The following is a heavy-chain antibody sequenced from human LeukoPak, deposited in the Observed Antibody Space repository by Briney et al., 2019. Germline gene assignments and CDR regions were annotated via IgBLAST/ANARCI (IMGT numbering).Heavy chain of an antibody. Sequence: GGSLRLSCAASGFTFSSYWMSWVRQAPGKGVEWVANIKQDGSEKYYVDSVKGRFTISRDNAKNSLYLQMNSLRAEDTAVYYCARDTLLYGNSPDAFDIWGQGTMVTVSS. J-gene: IGHJ3*02. D-gene: IGHD4-23*01. CDR1: GFTFSSYW. CDR3: ARDTLLYGNSPDAFDI. CDR2: IKQDGSEK. V-gene: IGHV3-7*01.